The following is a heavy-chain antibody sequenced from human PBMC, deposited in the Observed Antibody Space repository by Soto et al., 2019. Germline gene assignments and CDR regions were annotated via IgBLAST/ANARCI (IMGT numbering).Heavy chain of an antibody. CDR2: LYSGGST. CDR1: GFTVSNNY. CDR3: ARDGYCGGDCYFGGAFDI. Sequence: GSLRLSCAASGFTVSNNYMSWVRQAPGKGLEWVSSLYSGGSTYYADSVKGRFTISRHNSKNTLYLQMNSLRAEDTAVYYCARDGYCGGDCYFGGAFDIWGQGTMVTVSS. J-gene: IGHJ3*02. D-gene: IGHD2-21*02. V-gene: IGHV3-53*04.